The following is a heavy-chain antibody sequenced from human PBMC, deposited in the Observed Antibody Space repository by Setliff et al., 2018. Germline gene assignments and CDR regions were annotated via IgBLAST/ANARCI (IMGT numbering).Heavy chain of an antibody. D-gene: IGHD6-13*01. Sequence: GGSLRLSCAASGFSFNNYYRTWVRQAPGKGLEWISGISRDTDYTYYAESVKGRFTIFRDNAKNSVYLQMNRLRAEDTAVYYCARISRLYTSSWDDYWGRGTLVTVSS. CDR1: GFSFNNYY. J-gene: IGHJ4*02. CDR3: ARISRLYTSSWDDY. V-gene: IGHV3-21*01. CDR2: ISRDTDYT.